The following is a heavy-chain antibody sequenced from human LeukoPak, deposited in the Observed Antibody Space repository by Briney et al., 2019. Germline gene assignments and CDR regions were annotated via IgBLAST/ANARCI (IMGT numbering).Heavy chain of an antibody. CDR1: GGTFSSYA. CDR2: IIPIFGTA. D-gene: IGHD6-13*01. Sequence: SVKVSCKASGGTFSSYAISWVRQAPGQGLEWMGGIIPIFGTANYAQKFQGRVTITADESTSTAYMELSSLRSEDTAVYYCAKDRGAGTRFWFDPWGQGTLVTVSS. V-gene: IGHV1-69*01. J-gene: IGHJ5*02. CDR3: AKDRGAGTRFWFDP.